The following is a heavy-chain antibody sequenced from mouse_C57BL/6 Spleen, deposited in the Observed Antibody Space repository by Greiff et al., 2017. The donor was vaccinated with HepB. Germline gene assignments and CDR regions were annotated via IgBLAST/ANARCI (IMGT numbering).Heavy chain of an antibody. V-gene: IGHV10-1*01. CDR2: IRSKSNNYAT. Sequence: EPGGGLVQPKGSLKLSCAASGFSFNTYAMNWVRQAPGKGLEWVARIRSKSNNYATYYADSVKDRFTISRDDSESMLYLQMNNLKTEDTAMYYCVNGHMDYWGQGTSVTVSS. CDR1: GFSFNTYA. J-gene: IGHJ4*01. CDR3: VNGHMDY.